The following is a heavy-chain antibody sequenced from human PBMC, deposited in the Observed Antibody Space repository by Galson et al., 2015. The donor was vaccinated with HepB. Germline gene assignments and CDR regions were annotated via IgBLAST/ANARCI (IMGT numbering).Heavy chain of an antibody. CDR1: GFIFSGSA. CDR3: IRMGDLSGYSSL. J-gene: IGHJ4*02. D-gene: IGHD6-13*01. CDR2: IRSKANYYAT. V-gene: IGHV3-73*01. Sequence: SLRLSCAASGFIFSGSAIDWVRQASGKGPEWVGRIRSKANYYATLYVPSLKGRFTISRDDSKNMAYLHMRSLKTEDTAVYYCIRMGDLSGYSSLWGQGTLVTVSS.